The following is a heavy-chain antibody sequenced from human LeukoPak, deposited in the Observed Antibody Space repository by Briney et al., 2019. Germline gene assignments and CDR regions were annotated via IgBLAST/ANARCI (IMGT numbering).Heavy chain of an antibody. J-gene: IGHJ4*02. CDR1: GFTVSSDY. CDR3: VRNIRVVGTSSDF. CDR2: IYPGGTT. D-gene: IGHD1-1*01. Sequence: PGGSLRLSCTASGFTVSSDYMSWVRRAPGKGLEWVSVIYPGGTTYYADSVKARFTISRDTSKNSVSLQMNSLRAEDTAVYYCVRNIRVVGTSSDFWGQGTLVSVSS. V-gene: IGHV3-66*01.